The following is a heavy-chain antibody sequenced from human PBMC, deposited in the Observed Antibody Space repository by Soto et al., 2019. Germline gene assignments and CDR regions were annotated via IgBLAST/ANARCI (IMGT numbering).Heavy chain of an antibody. J-gene: IGHJ4*02. CDR2: VSHDGSRK. CDR1: GFTFRDHG. Sequence: QVQLVESGGGVVQPGTSLRLSCAASGFTFRDHGMHWVRQAPGKGLDWVAVVSHDGSRKYYADSVKGRFSVSRDNSHNMAYLQMNSLRLEDTAMYYCATEFDLGGLEDYWGPGTLVTVSS. V-gene: IGHV3-30*03. CDR3: ATEFDLGGLEDY. D-gene: IGHD2-21*01.